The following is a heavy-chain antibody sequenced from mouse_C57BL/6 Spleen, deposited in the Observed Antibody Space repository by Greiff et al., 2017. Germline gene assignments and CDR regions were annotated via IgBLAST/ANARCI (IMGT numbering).Heavy chain of an antibody. CDR3: ARSELGTRRYFDY. CDR1: GYTFTDYN. J-gene: IGHJ2*01. V-gene: IGHV1-18*01. D-gene: IGHD2-14*01. Sequence: EVQLQQSGPELVKPGASVKIPCKASGYTFTDYNMDWVKQSHGKSLEWIGDINPNNGGTIYNQKFKGKATLTVDKSSSTAYMELRSLTSEDTAVYYCARSELGTRRYFDYWGQGTTLTVSS. CDR2: INPNNGGT.